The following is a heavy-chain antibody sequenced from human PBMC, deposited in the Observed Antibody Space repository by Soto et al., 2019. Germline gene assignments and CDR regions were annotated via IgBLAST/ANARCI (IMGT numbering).Heavy chain of an antibody. V-gene: IGHV4-59*01. CDR3: ARVREFYYFDY. J-gene: IGHJ4*02. CDR2: IYYSGST. D-gene: IGHD3-10*01. CDR1: GDSISSYY. Sequence: PSETLSLTCTVSGDSISSYYWSWIRQPPGKGLEWIGYIYYSGSTNYNPSLKSRVTISVDTSKNQFSLKLSSVTAADTAVYYCARVREFYYFDYWGQGTLVTVSS.